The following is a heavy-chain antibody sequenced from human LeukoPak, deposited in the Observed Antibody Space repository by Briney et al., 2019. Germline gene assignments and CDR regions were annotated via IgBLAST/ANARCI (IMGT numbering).Heavy chain of an antibody. D-gene: IGHD3-10*01. CDR3: ARATKRPTMVRGVIPLGY. CDR1: GYTFTSYD. Sequence: GASVKVSCKASGYTFTSYDINWVRQATGQGLEWMGWMNPNSGHTGYAQKFQGRVTMTRNTSISTAYMELSSLRSEDTAVYYCARATKRPTMVRGVIPLGYWGQGTLVTVSS. J-gene: IGHJ4*02. CDR2: MNPNSGHT. V-gene: IGHV1-8*01.